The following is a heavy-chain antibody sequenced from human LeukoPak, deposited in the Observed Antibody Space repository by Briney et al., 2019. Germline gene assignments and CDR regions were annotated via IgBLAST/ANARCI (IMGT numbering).Heavy chain of an antibody. J-gene: IGHJ4*02. CDR2: IKQDGGQI. D-gene: IGHD4-17*01. CDR3: ARLGARQMLEY. Sequence: GGSLRLSCAASEFTFSSYWMSWGRQAPGKGLEWVANIKQDGGQIYYLESVKGRFTVSRDNAKNSLYLQMNSLRAEDTVVYYCARLGARQMLEYWGQGTLVTVSS. CDR1: EFTFSSYW. V-gene: IGHV3-7*01.